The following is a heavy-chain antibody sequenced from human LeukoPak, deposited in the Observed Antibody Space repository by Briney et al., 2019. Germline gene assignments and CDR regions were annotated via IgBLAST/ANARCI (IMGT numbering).Heavy chain of an antibody. CDR1: GFSFSDSA. V-gene: IGHV3-73*01. Sequence: PGGSLRLSCAASGFSFSDSALHWVRQASGKGLEWVGRIRSELSGYVTAYAASVKGRFTISRDDSKSTAYLQMNSLETEDTAVYYCTRHLGDDDYGDFNDYWGQGILVTVSS. D-gene: IGHD4-17*01. CDR3: TRHLGDDDYGDFNDY. CDR2: IRSELSGYVT. J-gene: IGHJ4*02.